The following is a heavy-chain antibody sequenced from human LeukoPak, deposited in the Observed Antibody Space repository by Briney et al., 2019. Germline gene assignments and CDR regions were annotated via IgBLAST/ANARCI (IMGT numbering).Heavy chain of an antibody. V-gene: IGHV4-61*02. Sequence: SETLSLTCTVSAGSISSGSYYWSWIRQPAGKGLEWIGRIYTSGSTNYNPSLKSRVTISVDTSKNQFSLKLSSLTAADTAVYYCARDLVYYDSSGISHWVQGALVTVSS. CDR2: IYTSGST. J-gene: IGHJ4*02. D-gene: IGHD3-22*01. CDR3: ARDLVYYDSSGISH. CDR1: AGSISSGSYY.